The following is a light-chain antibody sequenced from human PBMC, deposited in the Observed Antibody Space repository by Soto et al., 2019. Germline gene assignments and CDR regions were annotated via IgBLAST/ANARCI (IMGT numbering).Light chain of an antibody. CDR2: DAS. J-gene: IGKJ4*01. CDR1: QTVRNNY. CDR3: QQFSSKPLT. Sequence: EFVLTQSPGTLSLSPGERATLSCSASQTVRNNYLAWYQQKPGQAPRLLIYDASSRATGIPDRFSGGGSGTDFTLTISRLEPEDFAVYYCQQFSSKPLTFGGGTKVEIK. V-gene: IGKV3-20*01.